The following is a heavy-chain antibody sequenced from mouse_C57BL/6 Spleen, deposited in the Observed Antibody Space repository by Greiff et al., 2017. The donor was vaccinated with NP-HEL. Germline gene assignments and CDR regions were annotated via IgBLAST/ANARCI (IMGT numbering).Heavy chain of an antibody. V-gene: IGHV1-80*01. CDR3: ARRAPHYFDY. CDR1: GYAFSSYW. D-gene: IGHD3-1*01. J-gene: IGHJ2*01. CDR2: IYPGDGDT. Sequence: VKLQESGAELVKPGASVKISCKASGYAFSSYWMNWVKQRPGKGLEWIGQIYPGDGDTNYNGKFKGKATLTADKSSSTAYMQLSSLTSEDSAVYFCARRAPHYFDYWGQGTTLTVSS.